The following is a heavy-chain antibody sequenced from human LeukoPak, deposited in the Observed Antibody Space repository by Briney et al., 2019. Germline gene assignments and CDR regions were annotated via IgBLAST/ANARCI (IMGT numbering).Heavy chain of an antibody. J-gene: IGHJ4*02. Sequence: GVSLRLSCAASGFTFSDYYMSWIRQAPGKGLEWVSYIRSGRSFTDYADSVRGRFTISRDNAKNSLHLQIHSLRAEDTAVYYCARSAGGSSYYFDCWGQGTLVTVSS. CDR2: IRSGRSFT. V-gene: IGHV3-11*06. CDR3: ARSAGGSSYYFDC. D-gene: IGHD6-13*01. CDR1: GFTFSDYY.